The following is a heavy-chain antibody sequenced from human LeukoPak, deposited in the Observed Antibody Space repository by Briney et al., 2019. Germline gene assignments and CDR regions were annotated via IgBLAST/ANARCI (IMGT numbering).Heavy chain of an antibody. CDR3: AKEPGNIESRGLDY. J-gene: IGHJ4*02. CDR1: GFTFDDYA. V-gene: IGHV3-9*01. D-gene: IGHD2/OR15-2a*01. Sequence: GGSLRLSCAASGFTFDDYAMHWVRQAPGKGLEWVSGISWNSGSIGYADSVKGRFTISRDNAKNSLYLQMNSLRAEDTALYYCAKEPGNIESRGLDYWGQGTLVTVSS. CDR2: ISWNSGSI.